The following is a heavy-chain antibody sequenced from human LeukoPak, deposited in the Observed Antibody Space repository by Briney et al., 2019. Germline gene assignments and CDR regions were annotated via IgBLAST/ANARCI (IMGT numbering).Heavy chain of an antibody. CDR3: ARDRPRELYYYDPGDAFDI. Sequence: ASVKVSCKASGYTFTSYGISWVRQAPGQGLEWMGWISGHTGNTNYAQKFQGSITMTTDTSTSTAYMEVKSLRSDDTAVYYCARDRPRELYYYDPGDAFDIWGQGTMVTVSS. V-gene: IGHV1-18*01. J-gene: IGHJ3*02. CDR2: ISGHTGNT. D-gene: IGHD3-22*01. CDR1: GYTFTSYG.